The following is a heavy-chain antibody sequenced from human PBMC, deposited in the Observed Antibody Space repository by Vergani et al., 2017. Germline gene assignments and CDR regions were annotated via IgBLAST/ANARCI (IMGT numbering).Heavy chain of an antibody. D-gene: IGHD6-13*01. CDR2: ISSSSSTI. V-gene: IGHV3-48*01. CDR3: ARERSAAAGTPYYYGMDV. CDR1: GFTFSSYS. J-gene: IGHJ6*02. Sequence: EVQLVESGGGLVQPGGSLRLSCAASGFTFSSYSMNWVRQAPGKGLEWVSYISSSSSTIYYADSVKGRFTISRDNSKNTLYLQMNSLRAEDTAVYYCARERSAAAGTPYYYGMDVWGQGTTVTVSS.